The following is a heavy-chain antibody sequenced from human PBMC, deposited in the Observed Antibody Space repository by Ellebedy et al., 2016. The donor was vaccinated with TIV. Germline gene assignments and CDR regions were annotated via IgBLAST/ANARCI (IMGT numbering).Heavy chain of an antibody. CDR1: GYSLTTYW. J-gene: IGHJ6*02. V-gene: IGHV5-10-1*01. Sequence: GGSLRLSXQGSGYSLTTYWISWVRQMPGKGLEWMGRIDPSDSYTNYSPSFQGHATISADKSISTAYLQRSSLKASDTDLYYCGRRHDLYGMDVWGQGTTVTVSS. CDR3: GRRHDLYGMDV. CDR2: IDPSDSYT.